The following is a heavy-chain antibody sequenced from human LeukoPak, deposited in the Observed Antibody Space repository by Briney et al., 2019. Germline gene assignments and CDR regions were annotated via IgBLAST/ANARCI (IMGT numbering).Heavy chain of an antibody. D-gene: IGHD2-2*01. J-gene: IGHJ4*02. CDR2: ISSSGSTI. CDR3: ARGSSSLGH. Sequence: PGGSLRLSCAASGFTFSSYEMNWVRQAPGRGLEWVSYISSSGSTIYYADSVEGRFTISRDNAKNSLYLQMNSLRAEDTAVYYCARGSSSLGHWGQGTLVTVSS. V-gene: IGHV3-48*03. CDR1: GFTFSSYE.